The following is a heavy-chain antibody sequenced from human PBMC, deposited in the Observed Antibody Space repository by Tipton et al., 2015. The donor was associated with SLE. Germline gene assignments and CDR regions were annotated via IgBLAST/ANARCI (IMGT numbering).Heavy chain of an antibody. CDR1: GGSISGSY. CDR3: ARCGGGYGMDV. J-gene: IGHJ6*02. CDR2: IYYSGST. V-gene: IGHV4-59*01. Sequence: TLSLTCSVSGGSISGSYWSWIRQPPRKGLEWIGYIYYSGSTNYNPSLMSRVTISVDTSKNQFTLKLNSVTTADTAVYSCARCGGGYGMDVWGQGTTVTVSS. D-gene: IGHD2-21*01.